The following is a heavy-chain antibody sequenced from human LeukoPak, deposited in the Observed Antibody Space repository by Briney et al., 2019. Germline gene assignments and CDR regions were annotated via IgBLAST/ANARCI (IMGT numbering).Heavy chain of an antibody. CDR2: ISHRGGTT. J-gene: IGHJ4*02. CDR1: GFTFTTYA. D-gene: IGHD3-22*01. V-gene: IGHV3-23*01. Sequence: AGSLRLSCAASGFTFTTYAMTWVRQAPGKGLEWVSTISHRGGTTYYPDFVTGRFTIARANSKKPLCLQMTSLRAEDTAVYYCAKEMGERNTMIAYYFDFWGQGSLVTVSS. CDR3: AKEMGERNTMIAYYFDF.